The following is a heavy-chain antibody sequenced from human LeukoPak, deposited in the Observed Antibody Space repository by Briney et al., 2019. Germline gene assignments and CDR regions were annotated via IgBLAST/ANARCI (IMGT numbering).Heavy chain of an antibody. Sequence: GGSLRLSCAASGFTVSSNYMSWVRQAPGKGLEWVSVIYSGGSTYYADSVKGRFTISRDNAKNSLYLQMNSLRAEDTAVYYCARDSSGSYHYYYYHYYMDVWGKGTTVTVSS. D-gene: IGHD1-26*01. J-gene: IGHJ6*03. CDR3: ARDSSGSYHYYYYHYYMDV. CDR1: GFTVSSNY. CDR2: IYSGGST. V-gene: IGHV3-66*01.